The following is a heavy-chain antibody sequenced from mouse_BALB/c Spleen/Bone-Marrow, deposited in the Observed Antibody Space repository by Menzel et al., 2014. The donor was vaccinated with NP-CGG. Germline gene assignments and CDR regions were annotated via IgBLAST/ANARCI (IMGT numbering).Heavy chain of an antibody. CDR1: EFTFSSYA. CDR2: ISSGGSYT. CDR3: AREGLRRRAAMDY. J-gene: IGHJ4*01. Sequence: EVMLVESGGGLVKPGGSLKLSCAASEFTFSSYAMSWVRQSPEKRLEWVAEISSGGSYTYYPDTVTGRFTISRDNAKNTLYLEMSSLRSEDTAMYYCAREGLRRRAAMDYWGQGTSVTVSS. D-gene: IGHD2-4*01. V-gene: IGHV5-9-4*01.